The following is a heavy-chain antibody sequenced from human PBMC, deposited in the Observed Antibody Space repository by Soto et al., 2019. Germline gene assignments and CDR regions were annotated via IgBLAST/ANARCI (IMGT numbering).Heavy chain of an antibody. D-gene: IGHD6-13*01. CDR3: ARDDEQPLYYYYYGMDV. V-gene: IGHV1-18*01. CDR2: ISAYNGNT. J-gene: IGHJ6*02. Sequence: QVQLVQSGAEVKKPGASVKVSCKASGYTFTSYGISWVRQAPGQGLEWMGWISAYNGNTNYAQKLQGRVTMTTDTSTSTASMELRSLRSDDTAVYYCARDDEQPLYYYYYGMDVWGQGTTVTVSS. CDR1: GYTFTSYG.